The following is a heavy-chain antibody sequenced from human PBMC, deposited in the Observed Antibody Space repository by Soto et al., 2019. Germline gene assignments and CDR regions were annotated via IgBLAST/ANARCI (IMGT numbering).Heavy chain of an antibody. CDR3: AKEPAIVLVPAAMNYYYGMDV. Sequence: QVQLVESGGGVVQPGRSLRLSCAASGFTFSSYGMHWVRQAPGKGLEWVAVISYDGSNKYYADSVKGRFTISRDNSKNMLYLQMNSLRAEDTAVYYCAKEPAIVLVPAAMNYYYGMDVWGQGTTVTVSS. D-gene: IGHD2-2*01. J-gene: IGHJ6*02. V-gene: IGHV3-30*18. CDR2: ISYDGSNK. CDR1: GFTFSSYG.